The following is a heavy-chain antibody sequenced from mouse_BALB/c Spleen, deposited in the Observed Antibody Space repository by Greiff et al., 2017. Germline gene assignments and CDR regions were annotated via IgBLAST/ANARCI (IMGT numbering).Heavy chain of an antibody. Sequence: DVMLVESGGDLVKPGGSLKLSCAASGFTFSSYGMSWVRQTPDKRLEWVATISSGGSYTYYPDSVKGRFTISRDNAKNTLYLQMSSLKSEDTAMYYCASQVRRGDYYAMDYWGQGTSVTVSS. CDR1: GFTFSSYG. CDR3: ASQVRRGDYYAMDY. CDR2: ISSGGSYT. J-gene: IGHJ4*01. V-gene: IGHV5-6*02. D-gene: IGHD2-14*01.